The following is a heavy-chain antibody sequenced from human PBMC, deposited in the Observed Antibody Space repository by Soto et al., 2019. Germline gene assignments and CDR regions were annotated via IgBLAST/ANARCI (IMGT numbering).Heavy chain of an antibody. V-gene: IGHV1-69*01. CDR1: GGTFSNYA. J-gene: IGHJ4*01. CDR3: ARGGRTGYTFVKIDY. CDR2: IIPIFGAA. D-gene: IGHD3-16*01. Sequence: QVQLVQSGAEVKKPGSSVKVSCKASGGTFSNYAISWVRQAPGQGLECMGGIIPIFGAATYAQKFQGRVTITADESASTVYMDLSSLSSEDTAIYYCARGGRTGYTFVKIDYWGHGAGVTVSS.